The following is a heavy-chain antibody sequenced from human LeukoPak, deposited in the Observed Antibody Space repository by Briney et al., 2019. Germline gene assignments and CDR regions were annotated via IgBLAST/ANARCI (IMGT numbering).Heavy chain of an antibody. J-gene: IGHJ6*03. V-gene: IGHV4-59*11. D-gene: IGHD6-13*01. CDR2: IYYSGST. CDR3: ARGAGAGTYREYYYYYMDV. Sequence: PSETLSLTCTVSGGSISSHYWSWIRQPPGKGLEWIGYIYYSGSTNYNPSLKSRVTISVDTSKNQFSLKLSSVTAADTAVYYCARGAGAGTYREYYYYYMDVWGKGTTVTVSS. CDR1: GGSISSHY.